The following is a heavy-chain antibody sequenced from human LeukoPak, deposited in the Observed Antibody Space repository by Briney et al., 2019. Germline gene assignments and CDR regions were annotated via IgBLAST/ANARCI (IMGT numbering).Heavy chain of an antibody. V-gene: IGHV4-61*02. J-gene: IGHJ4*02. Sequence: SQTLSLTCTVSGGSISSGSYYWSWIRQPAGKGLEWIGRIYTSGSTNYNPSLKSRVTMSVDTSKNQFSLKLSSVTAADTAVYYCARGPHYALGIYFDYWGQGTLVTVSS. CDR2: IYTSGST. D-gene: IGHD7-27*01. CDR1: GGSISSGSYY. CDR3: ARGPHYALGIYFDY.